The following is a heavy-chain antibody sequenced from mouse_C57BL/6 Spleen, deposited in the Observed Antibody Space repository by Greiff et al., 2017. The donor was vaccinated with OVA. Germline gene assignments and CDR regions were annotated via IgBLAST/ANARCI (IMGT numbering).Heavy chain of an antibody. CDR1: GYTFTDYY. Sequence: VQLQQSGPELVKPGASVKISCKASGYTFTDYYMNWVKQSHGKSLEWIGDINPNNGGTSYNQKFKGKATLTVDKSSSTAYMELRSLASEDSAVYYCARPLYYGSSFDVWGTGTTVTVSS. CDR3: ARPLYYGSSFDV. J-gene: IGHJ1*03. V-gene: IGHV1-26*01. D-gene: IGHD1-1*01. CDR2: INPNNGGT.